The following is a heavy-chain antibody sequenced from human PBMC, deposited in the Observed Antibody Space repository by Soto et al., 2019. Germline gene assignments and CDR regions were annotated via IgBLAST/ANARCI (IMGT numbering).Heavy chain of an antibody. D-gene: IGHD6-19*01. J-gene: IGHJ4*02. CDR2: VYYTGST. CDR3: ARSVAVPGAHIDY. Sequence: PSETLSLTCCVSGGSISGSYWSWIRQSPGKGLEWLGYVYYTGSTNYSPSLRSRVSISVDTSKNEFPLRLSSVTAADTAVYFCARSVAVPGAHIDYWGQGTQVTVSS. CDR1: GGSISGSY. V-gene: IGHV4-59*01.